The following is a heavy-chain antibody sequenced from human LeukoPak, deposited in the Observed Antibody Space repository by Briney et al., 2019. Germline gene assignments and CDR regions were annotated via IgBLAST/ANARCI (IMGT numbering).Heavy chain of an antibody. J-gene: IGHJ4*02. CDR2: ISGSGGNT. CDR3: AKDLGWGLGYCSSTSCYTLDY. Sequence: PGGSLRLSCAASGFTFSSYAMSWVRQAPGKGLEWVSAISGSGGNTYYADSVKGRFTISRDNSKNTLYLQMNSLRAEDTAVYYCAKDLGWGLGYCSSTSCYTLDYWGQGTLVTVSS. V-gene: IGHV3-23*01. D-gene: IGHD2-2*02. CDR1: GFTFSSYA.